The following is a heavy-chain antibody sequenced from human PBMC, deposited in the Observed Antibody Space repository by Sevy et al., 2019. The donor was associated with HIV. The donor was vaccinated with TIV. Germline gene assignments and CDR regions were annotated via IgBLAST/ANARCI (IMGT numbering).Heavy chain of an antibody. D-gene: IGHD6-13*01. CDR3: ARDTRGIAAAGRAFDI. CDR1: GFTFSSYE. CDR2: ISSSGSTI. V-gene: IGHV3-48*03. J-gene: IGHJ3*02. Sequence: GGSLRLSCAASGFTFSSYEMNWVRQAPGKGLEWASYISSSGSTIYYADSVKGRFTISRDNAKNSLYLQMNSLRAEDTAVYYCARDTRGIAAAGRAFDIWGQGTMVTVSS.